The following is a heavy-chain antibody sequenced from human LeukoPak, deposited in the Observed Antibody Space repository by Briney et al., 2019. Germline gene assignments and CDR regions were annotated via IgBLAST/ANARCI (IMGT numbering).Heavy chain of an antibody. CDR3: ARLALYSGGWYLTDY. J-gene: IGHJ4*02. CDR1: GGSISSYY. CDR2: IYYSGST. V-gene: IGHV4-59*08. Sequence: PSETLSLTCTVSGGSISSYYWSWIRQPPGKGLEWIGYIYYSGSTNYNPSLKSRVTISVDTSKNQLSLKLSSVTAADTAVYYCARLALYSGGWYLTDYWGQGTLVTVSS. D-gene: IGHD6-19*01.